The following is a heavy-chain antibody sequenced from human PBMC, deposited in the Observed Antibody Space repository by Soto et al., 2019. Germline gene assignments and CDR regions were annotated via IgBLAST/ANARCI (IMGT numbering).Heavy chain of an antibody. J-gene: IGHJ4*02. Sequence: EVQLLESGGGLVQPGGSLRLSCAASGFTFSSYAMSWVRQAPGTGLEWVSAISGSGGSTYYADSVKGRFTISRDNSKNTLYLQMNSLRAEDTPVYYCAKGSSVSYERVDYWGQGTLVTVSS. CDR3: AKGSSVSYERVDY. CDR2: ISGSGGST. D-gene: IGHD6-19*01. CDR1: GFTFSSYA. V-gene: IGHV3-23*01.